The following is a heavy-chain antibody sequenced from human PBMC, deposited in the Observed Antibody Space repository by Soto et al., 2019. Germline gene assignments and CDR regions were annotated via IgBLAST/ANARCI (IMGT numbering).Heavy chain of an antibody. V-gene: IGHV3-33*01. J-gene: IGHJ4*02. D-gene: IGHD2-2*01. CDR2: IWYDGSNK. Sequence: QVQLVESGGGVVQPGRSLRLSCAASGFTFSSYGMHWVRQAPGKGLEWVAVIWYDGSNKYYADSVKGRFTISRDNSKNTLYLQMNSLRAEDTAVYYCARDFSDCSSTSCYVYLDYWGQGTLVTVSS. CDR1: GFTFSSYG. CDR3: ARDFSDCSSTSCYVYLDY.